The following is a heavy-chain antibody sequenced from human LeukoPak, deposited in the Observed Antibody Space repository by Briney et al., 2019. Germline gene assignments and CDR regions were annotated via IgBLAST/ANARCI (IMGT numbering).Heavy chain of an antibody. J-gene: IGHJ6*02. CDR3: ARIPITKRAMDV. V-gene: IGHV4-39*01. CDR1: GGSISSSSYY. Sequence: SETLSLTCTVSGGSISSSSYYWGWIRQPPGKGLEWIGSIYYSGSTYYNPSLKSRVTISVDTSKNQFSLKLPSVTAADTAVYYCARIPITKRAMDVWGQGTTVTVSS. D-gene: IGHD3-3*01. CDR2: IYYSGST.